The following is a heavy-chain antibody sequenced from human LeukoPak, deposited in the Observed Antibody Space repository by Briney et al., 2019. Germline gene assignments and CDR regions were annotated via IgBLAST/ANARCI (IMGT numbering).Heavy chain of an antibody. D-gene: IGHD6-13*01. V-gene: IGHV4-59*02. J-gene: IGHJ4*02. CDR3: ARGLHSSSWYGEPYFDY. CDR2: IYYSGST. CDR1: GGSVSSYY. Sequence: SETLSLTCTVSGGSVSSYYWSWIRQPPGKGLEWIRYIYYSGSTNYNPSLKSRVTISVDTSKNQFSLKLSSVTAADTAVYYCARGLHSSSWYGEPYFDYWGQGTLVAVSS.